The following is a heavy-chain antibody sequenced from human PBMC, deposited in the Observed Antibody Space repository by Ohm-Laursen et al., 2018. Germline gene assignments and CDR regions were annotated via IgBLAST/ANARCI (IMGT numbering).Heavy chain of an antibody. CDR3: ARNYYYGSESYDRYYYYYGMDV. Sequence: SLRLSCTASGFTFSSYGMHWVRQAPGKGLEWVAVIWYGGSNKYYADSVKGRFTISRDNSKNTLYLQMNSLRAEDTAVYYCARNYYYGSESYDRYYYYYGMDVWGQGTTVTVTS. D-gene: IGHD3-10*01. J-gene: IGHJ6*02. CDR1: GFTFSSYG. V-gene: IGHV3-33*01. CDR2: IWYGGSNK.